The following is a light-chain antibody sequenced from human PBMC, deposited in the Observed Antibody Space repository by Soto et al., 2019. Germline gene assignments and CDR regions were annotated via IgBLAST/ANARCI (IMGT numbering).Light chain of an antibody. V-gene: IGLV2-23*02. CDR1: SSDVGSYDL. CDR3: CSYATSSSYV. J-gene: IGLJ1*01. Sequence: QSALTQPASVSGSPGQSITVSCTGTSSDVGSYDLVSWYQQHPGQAPKVMIYGVTKRPSGVSNRFSGNRSGNTASLTISGLQAEDEAEYYCCSYATSSSYVFGAGTKVTVL. CDR2: GVT.